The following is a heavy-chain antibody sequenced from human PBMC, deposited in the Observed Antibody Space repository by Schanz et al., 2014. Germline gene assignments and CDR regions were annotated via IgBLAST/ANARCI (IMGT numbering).Heavy chain of an antibody. J-gene: IGHJ6*02. CDR1: GYTLSKLS. Sequence: QVQLVQSGAEVKKAGASVKVSCKVSGYTLSKLSIHWVRQAPGKGLEWMGGLDLEDGEIVYAEQLKGRVTMTEDTSTDTAYMEPSSLRSQDTAVYYCATAEDASGSYGLPACGVWGQGTTVIVSS. D-gene: IGHD3-10*01. V-gene: IGHV1-24*01. CDR3: ATAEDASGSYGLPACGV. CDR2: LDLEDGEI.